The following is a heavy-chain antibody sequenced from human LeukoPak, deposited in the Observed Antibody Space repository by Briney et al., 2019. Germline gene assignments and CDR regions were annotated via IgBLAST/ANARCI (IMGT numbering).Heavy chain of an antibody. Sequence: PGGSLRLSCAASGFIFTTYNMNWVRQAPGKGLEWVSDIGLSNSITYYADSVRGRFTISRDDAKNSLYLQMNSLRDEDTAVYYCARGGYYFDSWGQGTLVTVSS. CDR1: GFIFTTYN. CDR2: IGLSNSIT. V-gene: IGHV3-48*02. CDR3: ARGGYYFDS. J-gene: IGHJ4*02. D-gene: IGHD3-22*01.